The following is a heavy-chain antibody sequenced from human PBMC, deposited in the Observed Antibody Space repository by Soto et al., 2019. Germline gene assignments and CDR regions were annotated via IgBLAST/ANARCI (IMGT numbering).Heavy chain of an antibody. CDR3: AREGIAAPGKARLDY. Sequence: SETLSLTCTVSGGSISSGDYYWSWIRQPPGKGLEWIGYIYYSGSTYYNPSLKSRVTISVDTSKNQFSLKLSSVTAADTAVYYCAREGIAAPGKARLDYWGQGTLVTVSS. CDR2: IYYSGST. V-gene: IGHV4-30-4*01. D-gene: IGHD6-13*01. CDR1: GGSISSGDYY. J-gene: IGHJ4*02.